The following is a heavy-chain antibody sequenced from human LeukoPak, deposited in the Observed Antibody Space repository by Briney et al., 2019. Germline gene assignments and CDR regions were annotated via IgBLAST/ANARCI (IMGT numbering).Heavy chain of an antibody. Sequence: SGGSLRLSCAASGFTFSTYSLNWVRQAPGKGLEWVSSITSSSSYIYYADSLKGRFTISRDNAKNPLYLQMNSLRAEDTAVYYCARAAAGTGSWLQYFDYWGQGTLVTVSS. CDR1: GFTFSTYS. CDR2: ITSSSSYI. D-gene: IGHD6-13*01. V-gene: IGHV3-21*01. CDR3: ARAAAGTGSWLQYFDY. J-gene: IGHJ4*02.